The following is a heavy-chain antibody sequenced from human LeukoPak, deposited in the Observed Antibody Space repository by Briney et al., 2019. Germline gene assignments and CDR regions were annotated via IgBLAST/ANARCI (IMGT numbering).Heavy chain of an antibody. J-gene: IGHJ4*02. CDR1: GGTFITYT. Sequence: GASVKVSCKASGGTFITYTFSWVRQAPGQGLEWIGRIITIFGAANYAQKFQGRVTISADESTGTVYMELRSLRSEDTAVYYCARDPDSWGQGTLVTVSP. CDR2: IITIFGAA. CDR3: ARDPDS. V-gene: IGHV1-69*13.